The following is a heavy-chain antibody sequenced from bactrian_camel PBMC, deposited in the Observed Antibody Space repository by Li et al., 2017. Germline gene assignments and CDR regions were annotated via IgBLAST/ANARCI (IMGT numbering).Heavy chain of an antibody. V-gene: IGHV3S1*01. J-gene: IGHJ4*01. Sequence: QVQLVESGGGSVQAGGSLRLSCEAPGYTYDTYCMGWFRQAPGKEREGVATITTGTGNTDYADSVKGRFTISQDGAENTVYLQMNGLKPEDTAMYYCAASRLGSTINWRQERRYGYWGQGTQVTVS. D-gene: IGHD4*01. CDR3: AASRLGSTINWRQERRYGY. CDR1: GYTYDTYC. CDR2: ITTGTGNT.